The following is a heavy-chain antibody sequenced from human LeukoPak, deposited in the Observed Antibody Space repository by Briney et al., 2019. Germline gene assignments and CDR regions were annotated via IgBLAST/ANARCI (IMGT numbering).Heavy chain of an antibody. CDR2: IYYSGST. CDR3: ARHSITIFGVVPFDY. V-gene: IGHV4-39*01. Sequence: SEILSLTCTVSGGSISSSSYYWGWIRQPPGKGLEWIGSIYYSGSTYYNPSLKSRVTISVDTSKNQFSLKLSSVTAADTAVYYCARHSITIFGVVPFDYWGQGTLVTVSS. D-gene: IGHD3-3*01. J-gene: IGHJ4*02. CDR1: GGSISSSSYY.